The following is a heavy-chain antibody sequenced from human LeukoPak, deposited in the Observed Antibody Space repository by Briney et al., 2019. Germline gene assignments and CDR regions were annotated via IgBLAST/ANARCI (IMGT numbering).Heavy chain of an antibody. CDR1: GFTFSSYE. V-gene: IGHV3-23*01. CDR2: ISGSGGST. Sequence: GGSLRLSCAASGFTFSSYEMNWVRQAPGKGLEWVSAISGSGGSTYYADSVKGRFTISRDNSKNTLYLQMNSLRAEDTAVYYCAKGQQQLVSHYFDYWGQGTLVTVSS. D-gene: IGHD6-13*01. CDR3: AKGQQQLVSHYFDY. J-gene: IGHJ4*02.